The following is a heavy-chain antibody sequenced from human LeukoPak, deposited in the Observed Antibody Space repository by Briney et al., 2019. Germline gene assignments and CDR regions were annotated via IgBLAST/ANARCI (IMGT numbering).Heavy chain of an antibody. CDR3: ARAGLYSSSSSAFDI. Sequence: PGGSLRLSCAASGFTFSDYYMSWIRQAPGKGLEWVSYISSSGSTIYYADSVKGRFTISRDNAKNSLYLQMNSLRAEDTAVYYCARAGLYSSSSSAFDIWGQGTMVTVSS. CDR1: GFTFSDYY. D-gene: IGHD6-6*01. V-gene: IGHV3-11*01. J-gene: IGHJ3*02. CDR2: ISSSGSTI.